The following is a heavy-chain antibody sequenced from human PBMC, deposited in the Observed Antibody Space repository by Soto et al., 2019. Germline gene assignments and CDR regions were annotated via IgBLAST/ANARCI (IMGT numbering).Heavy chain of an antibody. CDR1: GGSISSGGYA. Sequence: SETLSLTCAVSGGSISSGGYAWAWIRQPPGKGLEWVGYIYQSGSTYYNPSLKSRVTIAADRSKNQFSLNLASVTAADTAVYYCARSYSGGDAYFDYWGQGTVVTVSS. CDR2: IYQSGST. D-gene: IGHD2-21*02. V-gene: IGHV4-30-2*01. J-gene: IGHJ4*02. CDR3: ARSYSGGDAYFDY.